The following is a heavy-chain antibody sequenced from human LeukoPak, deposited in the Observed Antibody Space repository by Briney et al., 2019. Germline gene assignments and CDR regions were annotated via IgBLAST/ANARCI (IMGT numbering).Heavy chain of an antibody. D-gene: IGHD3-3*01. CDR1: GYRFTSYW. CDR2: IYPGDSDT. CDR3: ARRAYDFWSGYSPFDY. J-gene: IGHJ4*02. Sequence: GESLKISCKGSGYRFTSYWIGWVRQMPGKGLEWMGIIYPGDSDTRYSPSFQGQVTISADKSISTAYLQWSSLKASDTAMYYCARRAYDFWSGYSPFDYWGQGTLVTVSS. V-gene: IGHV5-51*01.